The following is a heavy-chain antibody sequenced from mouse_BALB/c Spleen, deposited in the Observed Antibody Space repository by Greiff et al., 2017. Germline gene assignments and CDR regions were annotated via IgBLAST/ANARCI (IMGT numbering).Heavy chain of an antibody. V-gene: IGHV14-4*02. CDR3: NGRYDAMDY. J-gene: IGHJ4*01. CDR2: IDPENGDT. Sequence: EVQRVESGAELVRSGASVKLSCTASGFNIKDYYMHWVKQRPEQGLEWIGWIDPENGDTEYAPKFQGKATMTADTSSNTAYLQLSSLTSEDTAVYYCNGRYDAMDYWGQGTSVTVSS. CDR1: GFNIKDYY.